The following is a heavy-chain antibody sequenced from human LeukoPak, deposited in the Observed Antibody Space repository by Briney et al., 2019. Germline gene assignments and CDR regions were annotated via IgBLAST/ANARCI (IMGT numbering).Heavy chain of an antibody. V-gene: IGHV4-39*01. J-gene: IGHJ5*02. CDR1: GVSISSGSHH. Sequence: SSETLSLTCTVSGVSISSGSHHWGWIRQPPGKGLEWIGTIYYSGSTYYNASLKSRVTISVDTSKNQFYLKLTSVIAADTAVYYCVSNSSSSPWFDPWGQGTLVTVSS. CDR2: IYYSGST. D-gene: IGHD6-6*01. CDR3: VSNSSSSPWFDP.